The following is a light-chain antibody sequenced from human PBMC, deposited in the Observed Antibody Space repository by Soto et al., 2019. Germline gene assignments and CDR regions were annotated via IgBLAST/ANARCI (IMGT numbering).Light chain of an antibody. CDR2: GAS. Sequence: EIVLTQSPGTLSLSPGERATFSCRASQRVSSSYLAWYQQKPGQAPRLLIYGASSRATGIPDRFSGSGSGTDFLLTISRLEPEDFAVYYCQQYGSSPWTFGQGTKVEIK. J-gene: IGKJ1*01. CDR3: QQYGSSPWT. V-gene: IGKV3-20*01. CDR1: QRVSSSY.